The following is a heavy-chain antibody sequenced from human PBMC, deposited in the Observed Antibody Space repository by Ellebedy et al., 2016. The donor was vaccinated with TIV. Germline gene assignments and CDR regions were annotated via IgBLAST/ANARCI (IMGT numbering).Heavy chain of an antibody. CDR3: ARVYGSGSYLYYYYGMDV. Sequence: AASVKVSCKASGHTFTSYDINWVRQATGQGPEWMGWMNPNSGNTGYAQKFQGRVTITRNTSISTAYMELSSLRSEDTAVYYCARVYGSGSYLYYYYGMDVWGQGTTVTVSS. V-gene: IGHV1-8*03. J-gene: IGHJ6*02. CDR1: GHTFTSYD. D-gene: IGHD3-10*01. CDR2: MNPNSGNT.